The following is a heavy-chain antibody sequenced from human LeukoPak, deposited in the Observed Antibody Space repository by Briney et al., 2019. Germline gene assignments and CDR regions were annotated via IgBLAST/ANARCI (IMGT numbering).Heavy chain of an antibody. CDR3: ARGGFIAARLNNNYYYYYMDV. V-gene: IGHV3-30*02. Sequence: GGSLRLSCATSGFTFSIYGMHWVRQAPGKGLEWVAFIPSDETNKYYADSVKGRFTISRDNSKNTLYLQMNSLRAEDTAVYYCARGGFIAARLNNNYYYYYMDVWGKGTTVTVSS. CDR1: GFTFSIYG. CDR2: IPSDETNK. D-gene: IGHD6-6*01. J-gene: IGHJ6*03.